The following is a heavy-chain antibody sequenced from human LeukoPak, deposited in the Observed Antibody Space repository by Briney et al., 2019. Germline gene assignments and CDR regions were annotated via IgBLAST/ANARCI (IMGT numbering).Heavy chain of an antibody. V-gene: IGHV3-23*01. D-gene: IGHD5-18*01. J-gene: IGHJ4*02. CDR1: GFTFSSYA. CDR3: AKGSGYSYVNFDY. Sequence: GGSLRLSCAASGFTFSSYAMSWVRQAPGKGLEWVSAISGSGGSTYHADSVKGRFTISRDNSKNTLYLQMNSLRAEDTAVYYCAKGSGYSYVNFDYWGQGTLVTVSS. CDR2: ISGSGGST.